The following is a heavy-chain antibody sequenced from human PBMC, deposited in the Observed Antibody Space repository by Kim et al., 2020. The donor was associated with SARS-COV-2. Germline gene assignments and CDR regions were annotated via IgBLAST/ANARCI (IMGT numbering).Heavy chain of an antibody. D-gene: IGHD6-13*01. Sequence: SVKVSCKASGGTFSSYTISWVRQAPGQGLEWMGRIIPILGIANYAQKFQGRVTITADKSTSTAYMELSSLRSEDTAVYYCASVISGVAAADYGMDVWGQGTTVNVSS. J-gene: IGHJ6*02. CDR1: GGTFSSYT. CDR2: IIPILGIA. CDR3: ASVISGVAAADYGMDV. V-gene: IGHV1-69*02.